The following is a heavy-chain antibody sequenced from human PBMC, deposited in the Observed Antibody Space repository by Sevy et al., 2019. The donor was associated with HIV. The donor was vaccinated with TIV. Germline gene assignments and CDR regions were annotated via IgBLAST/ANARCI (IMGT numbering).Heavy chain of an antibody. V-gene: IGHV3-15*07. CDR1: GFNISSAS. CDR2: IKAKIDGETT. CDR3: TTRPIREIIDY. J-gene: IGHJ4*02. Sequence: GGSLRLSCGGSGFNISSASMNWVRQAPGRGLEWVGRIKAKIDGETTDYGSPVKGRFIIARDDSRKTVYVQLNSVKSEDTAMYFCTTRPIREIIDYWGQGTLVTVSS.